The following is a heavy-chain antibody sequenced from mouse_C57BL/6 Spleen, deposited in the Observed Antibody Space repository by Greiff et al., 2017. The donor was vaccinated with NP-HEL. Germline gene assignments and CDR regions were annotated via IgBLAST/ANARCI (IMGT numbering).Heavy chain of an antibody. J-gene: IGHJ1*03. D-gene: IGHD1-1*01. CDR3: ARRDYCGSSYWYFDV. V-gene: IGHV5-17*01. CDR1: GFTFSDYG. CDR2: ISSGSSTI. Sequence: EVQLVESGGGLVKPGGSLKLSCAASGFTFSDYGMHWVRQAPEKGLEWVAYISSGSSTIYYADTVKGRFTFSRDNAKNTLFLQMTSLRSEDTAMYYCARRDYCGSSYWYFDVWGTGTTVTVSS.